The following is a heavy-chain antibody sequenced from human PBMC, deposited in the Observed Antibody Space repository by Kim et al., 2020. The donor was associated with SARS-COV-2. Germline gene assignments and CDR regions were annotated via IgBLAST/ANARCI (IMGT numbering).Heavy chain of an antibody. D-gene: IGHD1-1*01. CDR3: ARDSGLERTFDY. J-gene: IGHJ4*02. V-gene: IGHV1-18*01. Sequence: YAQKLQGRVTMTTDTSTSTAYMELRSLRSDDTAVYYCARDSGLERTFDYWGQGTLVTVSS.